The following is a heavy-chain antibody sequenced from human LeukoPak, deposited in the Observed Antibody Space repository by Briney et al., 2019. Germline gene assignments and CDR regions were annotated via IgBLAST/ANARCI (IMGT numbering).Heavy chain of an antibody. CDR2: INHSGST. Sequence: SETLSLTCAVYGGSFSGYYWSWIRQPPGKGLEWIGEINHSGSTNYNPSLKSRVTMSVDTSKNQLSLKLSSVTAADTAVYYCARGGWSSFDPWGQGTLVTVSS. D-gene: IGHD3-3*01. CDR1: GGSFSGYY. V-gene: IGHV4-34*01. CDR3: ARGGWSSFDP. J-gene: IGHJ5*02.